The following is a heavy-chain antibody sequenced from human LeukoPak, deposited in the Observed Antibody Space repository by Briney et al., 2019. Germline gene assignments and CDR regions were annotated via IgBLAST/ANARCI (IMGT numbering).Heavy chain of an antibody. CDR1: GGSIRTTTYY. CDR2: ISYNGRT. J-gene: IGHJ4*02. V-gene: IGHV4-39*01. CDR3: ARLGGRCVGGSCYSVRYFDF. Sequence: PSETLSLTCTVSGGSIRTTTYYWGWIRQPPGKGLEWIGSISYNGRTYYNPSLDSRLTMSVDTSKNQFSLKLGSVTAADMAVYYCARLGGRCVGGSCYSVRYFDFWGQGTLVTVSS. D-gene: IGHD2-15*01.